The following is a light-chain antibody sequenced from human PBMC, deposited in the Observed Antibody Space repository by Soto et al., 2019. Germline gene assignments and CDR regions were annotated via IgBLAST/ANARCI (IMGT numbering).Light chain of an antibody. CDR1: QGISSY. CDR3: QQLNSYPP. CDR2: AAS. J-gene: IGKJ4*01. V-gene: IGKV1-9*01. Sequence: DIQLTQSPSFLSASVGDRVTITCRASQGISSYLAWYQQKPGKAPKLLIYAASTLQSGVPSRFSGSGSGTEFTLTSSSLQPEDFATYYCQQLNSYPPFGGGTKVEIK.